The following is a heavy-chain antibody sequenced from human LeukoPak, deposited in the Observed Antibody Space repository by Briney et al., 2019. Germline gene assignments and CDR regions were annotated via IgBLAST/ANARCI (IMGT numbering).Heavy chain of an antibody. CDR2: ISGSGDST. D-gene: IGHD6-19*01. J-gene: IGHJ4*02. CDR1: GFTFSNYV. Sequence: GGSPRLSCAASGFTFSNYVMSWVRQAPGKGLEWVSGISGSGDSTYYADSVKGRFTISRDNSKNTLYLQTNSLRVEDTAAYYCAKVRAPSGWFNSDYWGQGTLVTVCS. CDR3: AKVRAPSGWFNSDY. V-gene: IGHV3-23*01.